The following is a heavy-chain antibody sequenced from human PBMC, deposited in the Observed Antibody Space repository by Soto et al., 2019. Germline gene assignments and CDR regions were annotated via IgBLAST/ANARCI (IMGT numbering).Heavy chain of an antibody. CDR3: ARDGAAAVYYYYCMDV. CDR1: GGTFSSYA. Sequence: SVKVSCTASGGTFSSYAISWVRQAPGQGLEWMGGIIPIFGTANYAQKFQGRVTITADESTSTAYMELSSLRSEDTAVYYCARDGAAAVYYYYCMDVWRQGTTVTVS. D-gene: IGHD6-13*01. J-gene: IGHJ6*02. V-gene: IGHV1-69*13. CDR2: IIPIFGTA.